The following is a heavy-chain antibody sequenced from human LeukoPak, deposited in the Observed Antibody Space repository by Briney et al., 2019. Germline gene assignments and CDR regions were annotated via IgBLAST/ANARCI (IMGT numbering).Heavy chain of an antibody. CDR2: MNPNSGNT. V-gene: IGHV1-8*01. CDR3: ARRSDYYDSSAYYH. Sequence: GASVKVSCKTSGYSFTSYDINWVRQATGQGPEWMGWMNPNSGNTGYAQKFQDRVTMTKDNSINTAYMELSSLRSDDTAIYYCARRSDYYDSSAYYHWGQGTLVTVSS. CDR1: GYSFTSYD. D-gene: IGHD3-22*01. J-gene: IGHJ4*02.